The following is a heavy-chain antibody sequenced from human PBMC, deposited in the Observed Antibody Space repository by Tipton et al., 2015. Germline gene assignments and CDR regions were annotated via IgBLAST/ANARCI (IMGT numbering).Heavy chain of an antibody. CDR3: ARVPGQWLDN. J-gene: IGHJ4*02. CDR2: ISHSGNT. Sequence: TLSLTRAVSGGSISSSNWCSWVRQPPGKGLEWIGSISHSGNTYYNPSLKSRVTMSRDTSKNQFSLKVNSVTAADTAVYYCARVPGQWLDNWGRGTLVTVSS. D-gene: IGHD6-19*01. V-gene: IGHV4-4*02. CDR1: GGSISSSNW.